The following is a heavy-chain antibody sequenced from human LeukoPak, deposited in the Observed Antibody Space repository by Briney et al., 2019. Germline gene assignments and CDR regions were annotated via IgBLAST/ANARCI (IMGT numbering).Heavy chain of an antibody. J-gene: IGHJ4*02. CDR1: GFTFSSYA. CDR3: ARDYDVLTGYYTDLGY. Sequence: GGSLRLSCAASGFTFSSYAMAWVRQAPGKGLEWVSIINSGGNTFYADSVKGRFTISRDDSENTLYLQMNSLRAEDTALYYCARDYDVLTGYYTDLGYWGQGTLVTVSS. CDR2: INSGGNT. V-gene: IGHV3-66*01. D-gene: IGHD3-9*01.